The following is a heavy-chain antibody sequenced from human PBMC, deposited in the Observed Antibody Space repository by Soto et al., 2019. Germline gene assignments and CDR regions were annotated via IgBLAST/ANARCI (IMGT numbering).Heavy chain of an antibody. CDR2: IYYSGST. CDR3: ARLSSDDYGDPKIDY. V-gene: IGHV4-39*01. Sequence: SETLSLTCTVSGGSISSSSYYWGWIRQPPGKGLEWIGSIYYSGSTYYNPSLKSRVTISVDTSKNQFSLKLSSVTAADTAVYYCARLSSDDYGDPKIDYWGQGTLVTVPS. CDR1: GGSISSSSYY. D-gene: IGHD4-17*01. J-gene: IGHJ4*02.